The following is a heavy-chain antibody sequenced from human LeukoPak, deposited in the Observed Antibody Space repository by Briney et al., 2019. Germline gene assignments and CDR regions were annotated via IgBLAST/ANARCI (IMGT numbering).Heavy chain of an antibody. CDR2: ISGSGGST. V-gene: IGHV3-23*01. J-gene: IGHJ6*03. D-gene: IGHD2-2*02. CDR3: AKDAQYQLLYERDYYYYYYMDV. Sequence: TGGSLRLSCAASGFTFSSYAMSWVRQAPGKGLEWVSAISGSGGSTYYADSVKGRFTISRDNSKNTLYLQMNSLRAEDTAVYYCAKDAQYQLLYERDYYYYYYMDVWGKGTTVTVSS. CDR1: GFTFSSYA.